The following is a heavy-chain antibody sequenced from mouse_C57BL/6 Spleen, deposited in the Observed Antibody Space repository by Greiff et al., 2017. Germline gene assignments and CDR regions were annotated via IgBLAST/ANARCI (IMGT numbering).Heavy chain of an antibody. CDR3: AREGASDYWYFDV. CDR2: ISYDGSN. Sequence: EVKLMESGPGLVKPSQSLSLTCSVTGYSITSGYYWNWIRQFPGNKLEWMGYISYDGSNNYNPSLKNRISITRATSKNQFFLKLNSVTTEDTATYYGAREGASDYWYFDVWGTGTTVTVAS. V-gene: IGHV3-6*01. CDR1: GYSITSGYY. J-gene: IGHJ1*03.